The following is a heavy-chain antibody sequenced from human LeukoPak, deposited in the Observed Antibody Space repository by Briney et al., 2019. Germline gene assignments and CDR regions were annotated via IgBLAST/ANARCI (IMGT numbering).Heavy chain of an antibody. V-gene: IGHV4-59*11. D-gene: IGHD2-2*01. Sequence: PSETLSLTCTVSGGSISSHYWSWIRQPPGKGLEWIGYIYYSGSTNYNPSLKSRVTISVDTSKNQFSLKLSSVTAADPAVYYCARTPNDIVVVPAAENWFDPWGQGTLVTVSS. CDR2: IYYSGST. CDR1: GGSISSHY. J-gene: IGHJ5*02. CDR3: ARTPNDIVVVPAAENWFDP.